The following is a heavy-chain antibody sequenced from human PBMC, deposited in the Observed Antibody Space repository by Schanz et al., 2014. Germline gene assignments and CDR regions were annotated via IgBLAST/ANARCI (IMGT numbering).Heavy chain of an antibody. CDR3: AKTLFPGGTQTFGN. D-gene: IGHD2-8*02. V-gene: IGHV3-23*04. Sequence: EVQLVESGGGLVQPGGSLRLSCAASGFMFSSYGMSWVRQAPGKGLEWVSGFDAHDGRAYYADSAKGRFTISRDNSKSTLYVEMNSLRVEDTAVYYCAKTLFPGGTQTFGNWGRGTLVTVSS. J-gene: IGHJ4*02. CDR1: GFMFSSYG. CDR2: FDAHDGRA.